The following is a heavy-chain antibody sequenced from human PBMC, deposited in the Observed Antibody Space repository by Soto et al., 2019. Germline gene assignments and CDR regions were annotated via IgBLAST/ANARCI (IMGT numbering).Heavy chain of an antibody. Sequence: EVQLVESGGGLVQPGGSLRLSCAASGFTVSSNYMTWVRQAPGKVLEWVSFIYSGDTYYADSVRCRFTISRDNSKNTLYLQMNRLRDEDTAVYDCASGWYYFDYWGQVTLVTVSS. V-gene: IGHV3-66*01. CDR1: GFTVSSNY. CDR3: ASGWYYFDY. J-gene: IGHJ4*02. CDR2: IYSGDT. D-gene: IGHD6-19*01.